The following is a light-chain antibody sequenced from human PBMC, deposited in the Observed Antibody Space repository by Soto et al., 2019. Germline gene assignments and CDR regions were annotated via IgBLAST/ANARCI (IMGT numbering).Light chain of an antibody. J-gene: IGKJ1*01. CDR3: QQYTDLCWT. V-gene: IGKV1-5*03. CDR1: QSISIL. CDR2: ATS. Sequence: DIHLTQSPSTLSASVEDRVTITCRASQSISILFAWYHQKPGKAPNLLIYATSTLETGVSSRFSCSGSGTEFTLTISSMQPYDSATYYCQQYTDLCWTFCQGTNVESK.